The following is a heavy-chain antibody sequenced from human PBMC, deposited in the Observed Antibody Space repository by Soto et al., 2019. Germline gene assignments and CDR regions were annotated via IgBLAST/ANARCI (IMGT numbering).Heavy chain of an antibody. J-gene: IGHJ4*02. Sequence: SLTHSLTSTVSGVSIGSGDYYWSWIRQPPGKGLEWIGYIYYSGSTYYNPSLKSRVTISVDTSKNQFSLKLSSVTAADTAVYYCARVVATEMYYFDYWGQGTLVTVPS. CDR3: ARVVATEMYYFDY. CDR2: IYYSGST. CDR1: GVSIGSGDYY. V-gene: IGHV4-30-4*01. D-gene: IGHD2-15*01.